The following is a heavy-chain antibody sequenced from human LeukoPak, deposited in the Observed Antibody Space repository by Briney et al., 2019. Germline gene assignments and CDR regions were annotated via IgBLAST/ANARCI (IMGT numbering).Heavy chain of an antibody. Sequence: ASVKVSCKAAVYTVTSYGISWCRQSPGQGLEWMGWISAYNGNNNYAQKLQGTVTMNTDTSTSTAYMELRSLRSDDTAVYYCARGYSSGWYDPVPAFDIWGQGTMVTVSS. CDR2: ISAYNGNN. CDR3: ARGYSSGWYDPVPAFDI. J-gene: IGHJ3*02. CDR1: VYTVTSYG. V-gene: IGHV1-18*01. D-gene: IGHD6-19*01.